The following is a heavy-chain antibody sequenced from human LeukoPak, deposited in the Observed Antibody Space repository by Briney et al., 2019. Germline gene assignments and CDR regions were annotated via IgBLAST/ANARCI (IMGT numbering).Heavy chain of an antibody. CDR3: ASTVGSAPDYYGSGGFAVLDY. D-gene: IGHD3-10*01. CDR2: INSDGSST. Sequence: GGSLRLSCAASGSTFSSYWMHWVRQAPGKGLVWVSRINSDGSSTSYADSVKGRFTISRDNAKNTLYLQMNSLRAEDTAVYYCASTVGSAPDYYGSGGFAVLDYWGQGTLVTVSS. CDR1: GSTFSSYW. V-gene: IGHV3-74*01. J-gene: IGHJ4*02.